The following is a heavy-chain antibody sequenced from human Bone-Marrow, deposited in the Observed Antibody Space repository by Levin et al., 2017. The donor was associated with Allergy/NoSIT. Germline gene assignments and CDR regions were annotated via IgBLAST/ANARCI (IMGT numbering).Heavy chain of an antibody. J-gene: IGHJ5*02. CDR3: ARDRRIVATIGGWFDP. CDR1: GYTFTGYY. CDR2: INPNSGGT. Sequence: GASVKVSCKASGYTFTGYYMHWVRQAPGQGLEWMGRINPNSGGTNYAQKFQGRVTMTRDTSISTAYMELSRLRSDDTAVYYCARDRRIVATIGGWFDPWGQGTLVTVSS. D-gene: IGHD5-12*01. V-gene: IGHV1-2*06.